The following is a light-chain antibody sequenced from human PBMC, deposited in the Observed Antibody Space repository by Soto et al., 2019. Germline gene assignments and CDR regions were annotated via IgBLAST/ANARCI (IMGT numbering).Light chain of an antibody. CDR2: GAS. CDR1: QSVSSS. J-gene: IGKJ4*01. CDR3: EYYGTSIT. Sequence: EIVLTQSPGTLSLSPGERATLSCRASQSVSSSLAWYQQTPGRAPRLLIYGASTRATGIPTRFSGSGSGTEFTLTISSLQSEDFAVYYCEYYGTSITFGGGTKV. V-gene: IGKV3-15*01.